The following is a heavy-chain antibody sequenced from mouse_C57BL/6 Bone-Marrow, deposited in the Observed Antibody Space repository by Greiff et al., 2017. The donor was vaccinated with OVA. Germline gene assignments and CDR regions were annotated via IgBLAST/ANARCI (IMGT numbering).Heavy chain of an antibody. CDR3: ARGGDGNYVEDY. D-gene: IGHD2-1*01. V-gene: IGHV1-59*01. CDR2: IDPSDSYT. J-gene: IGHJ2*01. Sequence: QVQLQQPGAELVRPGTSVKLSCKASGYTFTSYWMHWVKQRPGQGLEWIGVIDPSDSYTNYNQKFKGKATLTVDPSSSTAYMQLSSLTSEDSAVYYCARGGDGNYVEDYWGQGTTLTVSS. CDR1: GYTFTSYW.